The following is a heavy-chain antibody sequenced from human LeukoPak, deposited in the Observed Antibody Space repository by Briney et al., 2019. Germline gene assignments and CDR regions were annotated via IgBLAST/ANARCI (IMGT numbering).Heavy chain of an antibody. CDR3: AKSLQPRKNYFDY. CDR1: GFTFSSYA. V-gene: IGHV3-23*01. CDR2: ISGSGGST. D-gene: IGHD1-14*01. Sequence: GRSLRLSCAASGFTFSSYAMHWVRQAPGKGLEWVSAISGSGGSTYYADSVKGRFTISRDNSKNTLYLQMNSLRVEDTAVYYCAKSLQPRKNYFDYWGQGTLVTVSS. J-gene: IGHJ4*02.